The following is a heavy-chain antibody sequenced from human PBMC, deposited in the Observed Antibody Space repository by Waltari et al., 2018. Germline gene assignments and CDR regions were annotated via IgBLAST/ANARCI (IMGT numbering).Heavy chain of an antibody. CDR1: GYSISSGYY. J-gene: IGHJ4*02. D-gene: IGHD2-15*01. V-gene: IGHV4-38-2*01. CDR2: IYHSGST. Sequence: QVQLQESGPGLVKPSETLSLTCAVSGYSISSGYYWGWIRQPPGKGLEWIGSIYHSGSTYYNPSLKSRVTISVDTSKNQFSLKLSSVTAADTAVYYCATLGGGSCYGLVYENCYDYWGQGTLVTVSS. CDR3: ATLGGGSCYGLVYENCYDY.